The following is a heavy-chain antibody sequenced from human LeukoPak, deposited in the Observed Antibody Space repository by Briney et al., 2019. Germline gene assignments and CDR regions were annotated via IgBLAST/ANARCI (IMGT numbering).Heavy chain of an antibody. CDR3: ARDRELGS. CDR2: IYNSGST. J-gene: IGHJ5*02. CDR1: GGSISIYY. V-gene: IGHV4-59*01. D-gene: IGHD3-16*01. Sequence: SETLSLTCIVSGGSISIYYWNWIRQPPGKGLEWIGYIYNSGSTDYNPSLKRRATISADTSKNQFSMKLTSVTAADTAVYYCARDRELGSWGQGILVTVSS.